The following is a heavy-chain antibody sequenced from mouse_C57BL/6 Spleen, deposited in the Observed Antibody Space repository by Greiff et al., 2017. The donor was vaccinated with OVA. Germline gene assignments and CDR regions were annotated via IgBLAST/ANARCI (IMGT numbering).Heavy chain of an antibody. Sequence: QVQLQQPGAELVRPGSSVKLSCKASGYTFTSYWMHWVKQRPIQGLEWIGNIDPSDSETHYNQKFKDKATLTVDKSSSTAYMQLSSLTSEDSAVYYCARSPITTVVAGNYAMDYWGQGTSVTVSS. CDR1: GYTFTSYW. CDR3: ARSPITTVVAGNYAMDY. CDR2: IDPSDSET. D-gene: IGHD1-1*01. V-gene: IGHV1-52*01. J-gene: IGHJ4*01.